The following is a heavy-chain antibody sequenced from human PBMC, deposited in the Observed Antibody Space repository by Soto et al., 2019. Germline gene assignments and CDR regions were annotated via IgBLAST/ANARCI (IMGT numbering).Heavy chain of an antibody. D-gene: IGHD6-19*01. J-gene: IGHJ4*02. CDR1: GFTFTSYS. Sequence: EVQLVESGGGLVKPGGSLRLSCAASGFTFTSYSMNWVRQAPGKGLEWLSSISSRRPYPIKYADSVKGRFTISRDNAKNSLYLLMNSLRAEDTAVYYCASAGGAVAGYYFHYWGQGTLVTVSS. V-gene: IGHV3-21*01. CDR2: ISSRRPYPI. CDR3: ASAGGAVAGYYFHY.